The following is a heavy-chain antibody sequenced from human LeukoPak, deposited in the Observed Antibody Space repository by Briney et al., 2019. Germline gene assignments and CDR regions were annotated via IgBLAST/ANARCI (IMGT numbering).Heavy chain of an antibody. Sequence: PSETLSLTCTVSGGSISSSSYYWGWIRQPPGKGLEWIGSIYYSGSTYYNPSLKSRVTISVDTSKNQFSLKLSSVTAADTAVYYCARAVDYGGSCPGDYWGQGTLVTVSS. CDR2: IYYSGST. J-gene: IGHJ4*02. CDR1: GGSISSSSYY. CDR3: ARAVDYGGSCPGDY. D-gene: IGHD2-15*01. V-gene: IGHV4-39*07.